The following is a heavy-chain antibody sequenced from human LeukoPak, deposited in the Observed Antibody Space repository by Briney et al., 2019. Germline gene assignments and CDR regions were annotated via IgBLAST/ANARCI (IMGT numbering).Heavy chain of an antibody. D-gene: IGHD3-16*02. J-gene: IGHJ4*02. CDR1: GGSISTYY. CDR2: ISNTGTT. Sequence: SETLSLTCTVSGGSISTYYWNWIRQPPGKGLEWLGYISNTGTTIYNPSLKGRVTLSLNTSKNQFSLRLSSVTAADTAVYYCARSHDHLWGNYPDYWGQGTLVTVSS. CDR3: ARSHDHLWGNYPDY. V-gene: IGHV4-59*01.